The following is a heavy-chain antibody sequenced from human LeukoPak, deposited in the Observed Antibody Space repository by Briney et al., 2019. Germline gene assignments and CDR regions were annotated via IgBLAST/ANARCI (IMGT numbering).Heavy chain of an antibody. D-gene: IGHD5-18*01. Sequence: PGGSLRLSCAASGFTFSSYWMSWVRQAPGKGLEWVANIKQDGSEKYYVDSVKGRFTISRDNAKNSLYLQMNSLRAEDTAVYYCARDRDVGIQLWLGSPVDYWGQGTLVTVSS. CDR3: ARDRDVGIQLWLGSPVDY. V-gene: IGHV3-7*03. CDR1: GFTFSSYW. J-gene: IGHJ4*02. CDR2: IKQDGSEK.